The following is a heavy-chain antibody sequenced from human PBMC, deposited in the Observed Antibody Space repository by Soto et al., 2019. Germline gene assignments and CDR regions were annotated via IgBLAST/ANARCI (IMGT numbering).Heavy chain of an antibody. D-gene: IGHD6-6*01. Sequence: GGSLRLSCAASGFTFSSYWMHWVRQAPGKGLVWVSRINSDGSSTSYADSVKGRFTISRDNAKNTLYLQMNSLRAEDTAVYYSTRDRPGPQHYFDYWGQGNMVTVSS. V-gene: IGHV3-74*01. CDR2: INSDGSST. J-gene: IGHJ4*02. CDR1: GFTFSSYW. CDR3: TRDRPGPQHYFDY.